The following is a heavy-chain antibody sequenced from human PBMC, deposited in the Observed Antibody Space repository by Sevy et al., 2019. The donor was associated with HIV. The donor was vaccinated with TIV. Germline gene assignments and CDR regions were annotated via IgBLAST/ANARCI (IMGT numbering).Heavy chain of an antibody. Sequence: GGSLRLSCAASGFTFSSFGMHWVHQAPGKGLEWVAVIWFDGSNTYYADSVKGRFTISRDIAKNTLHLQMNSLRAEDTAVYYCARDLEFYDSGDYGPAFMPDFWGHGTLVTVSS. CDR1: GFTFSSFG. V-gene: IGHV3-33*01. CDR2: IWFDGSNT. J-gene: IGHJ4*01. D-gene: IGHD4-17*01. CDR3: ARDLEFYDSGDYGPAFMPDF.